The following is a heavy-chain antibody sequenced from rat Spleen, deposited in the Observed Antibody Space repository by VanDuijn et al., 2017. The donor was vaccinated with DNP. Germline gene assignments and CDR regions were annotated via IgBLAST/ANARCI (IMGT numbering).Heavy chain of an antibody. V-gene: IGHV4-2*01. D-gene: IGHD1-2*01. CDR1: GFNFNDYW. J-gene: IGHJ3*01. CDR2: INRDSTTI. CDR3: ARADYSSYWFAY. Sequence: EVKFVESGGGLVQPGRSLKLSCAASGFNFNDYWMGWVRQAPGKGLEWIGEINRDSTTIDSTPSLKDKFTISREHAQNTLYLQMSKLGSEDTAIYYCARADYSSYWFAYWGQGTLVTVSS.